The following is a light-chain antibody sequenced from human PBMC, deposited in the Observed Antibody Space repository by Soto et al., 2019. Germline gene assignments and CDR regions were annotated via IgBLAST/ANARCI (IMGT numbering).Light chain of an antibody. CDR1: QGISTY. CDR3: QKYNSAPVW. J-gene: IGKJ1*01. CDR2: AAS. Sequence: DIQMTQSPSSLSASVGDRVTITCRASQGISTYLAWYQQKPGQAPKLLIYAASTLQSGVPSRFSGSGSGTDFTLTISSLQPEDVATYYCQKYNSAPVWFGQGTKVELK. V-gene: IGKV1-27*01.